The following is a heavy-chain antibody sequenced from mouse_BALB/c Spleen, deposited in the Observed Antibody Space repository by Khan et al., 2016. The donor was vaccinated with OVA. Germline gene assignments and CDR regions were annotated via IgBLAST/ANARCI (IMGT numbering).Heavy chain of an antibody. CDR2: ISYSGAT. V-gene: IGHV3-2*02. CDR3: ARGNYYGYYFDY. J-gene: IGHJ2*01. CDR1: GYSITSGYV. Sequence: EVQLQESGPGLVKPSQSLSLTCTVTGYSITSGYVWYWIRQFPGNKLEWMGYISYSGATCYTPSLKSRISITRDTSKNQFFLQLNSVTTEDTATYYCARGNYYGYYFDYWGQGTTLTVSS. D-gene: IGHD1-1*01.